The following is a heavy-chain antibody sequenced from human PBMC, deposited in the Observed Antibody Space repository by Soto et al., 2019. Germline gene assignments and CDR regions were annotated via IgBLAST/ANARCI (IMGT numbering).Heavy chain of an antibody. V-gene: IGHV1-69*13. CDR1: GGTFSTHA. J-gene: IGHJ6*02. D-gene: IGHD2-15*01. CDR2: IIPTSGTT. Sequence: ASVKVSCKVSGGTFSTHAIIWVRQAPGHGLEWMGGIIPTSGTTYYTQKFQGRVTITADEPTSTAFMELSSLKSEDTAVFYCARGYCSGGNCYSGMDVWGQGTMVTVSS. CDR3: ARGYCSGGNCYSGMDV.